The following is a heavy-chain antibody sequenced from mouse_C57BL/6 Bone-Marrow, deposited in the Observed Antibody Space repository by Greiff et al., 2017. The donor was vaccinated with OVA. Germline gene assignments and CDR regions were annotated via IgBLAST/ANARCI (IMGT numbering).Heavy chain of an antibody. CDR3: AREEPFFDY. J-gene: IGHJ2*01. V-gene: IGHV1-19*01. Sequence: EVKLQESGPVLVKPGASVKMSCKASGYTFTDYYMNWVKQSHGKSLEWIGVINPYNGGTSYNQKFKGKATLTVDKSSSTAYMELNSLTSEDSAVYYCAREEPFFDYWGQGTTLTVSS. CDR1: GYTFTDYY. CDR2: INPYNGGT.